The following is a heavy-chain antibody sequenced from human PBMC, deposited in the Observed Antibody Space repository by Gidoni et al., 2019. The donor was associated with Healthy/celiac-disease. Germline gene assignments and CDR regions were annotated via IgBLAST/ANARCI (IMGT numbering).Heavy chain of an antibody. J-gene: IGHJ4*02. CDR2: ISGSGGST. D-gene: IGHD1-26*01. CDR1: GFPFSSYA. CDR3: AKDFPDGSDIDY. Sequence: EVQLLESGGGLVQPGGSLRLSCAASGFPFSSYAMSWVRQAPGKGREWVSAISGSGGSTYYADSVKGRFTISRDNSKNTLYLQMNSLRAEDTAVYYCAKDFPDGSDIDYWGQGTLVTVSS. V-gene: IGHV3-23*01.